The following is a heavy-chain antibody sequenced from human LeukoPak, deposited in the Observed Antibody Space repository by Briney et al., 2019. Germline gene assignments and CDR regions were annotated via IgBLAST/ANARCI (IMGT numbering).Heavy chain of an antibody. V-gene: IGHV5-51*01. Sequence: GESLKISCKASGYSFTTYCICWGRQMPERRLEWMGMIYPGDFDTKYRPSFEGQVTISVYRSVPTAYLQWSSLRVSDPALYYCALPVSSGRGQWFHPWGQGTQVTVSS. J-gene: IGHJ5*02. CDR2: IYPGDFDT. CDR3: ALPVSSGRGQWFHP. D-gene: IGHD3-10*01. CDR1: GYSFTTYC.